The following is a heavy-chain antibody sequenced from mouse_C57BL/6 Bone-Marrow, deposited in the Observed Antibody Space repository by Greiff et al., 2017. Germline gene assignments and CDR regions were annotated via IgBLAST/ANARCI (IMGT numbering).Heavy chain of an antibody. V-gene: IGHV1-55*01. D-gene: IGHD2-5*01. CDR1: GYTFTSYW. Sequence: VQLQQSGAELVKPGASVKMSCKASGYTFTSYWITWVKQRPGQGLEWIGDIYPGSGSTNYNEKFKSKATLTVDTSYSTAYMQLSSLTSEDSAVYYCARPYYSNYWYFDVWGTGTTVTVSS. CDR2: IYPGSGST. CDR3: ARPYYSNYWYFDV. J-gene: IGHJ1*03.